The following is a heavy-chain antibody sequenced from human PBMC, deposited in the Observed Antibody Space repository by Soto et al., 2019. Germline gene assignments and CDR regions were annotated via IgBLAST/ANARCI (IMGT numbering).Heavy chain of an antibody. CDR1: GGSFSGYY. V-gene: IGHV4-34*01. CDR2: INHSGST. CDR3: ARTGCSSTSCYVLGGRLDFDY. D-gene: IGHD2-2*01. Sequence: SETPLTCAVYGGSFSGYYWSWIRQPPGKGLEWIGEINHSGSTNYNPSLKSRVTISVDTSKNQFSLKLSSVTAADTAVYYCARTGCSSTSCYVLGGRLDFDYWGQGTLVTVSS. J-gene: IGHJ4*02.